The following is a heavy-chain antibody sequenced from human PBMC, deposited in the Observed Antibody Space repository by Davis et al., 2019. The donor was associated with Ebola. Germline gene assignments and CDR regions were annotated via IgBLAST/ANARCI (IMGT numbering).Heavy chain of an antibody. CDR1: GYTFTAYY. CDR2: INPNSGGT. CDR3: ARARGGTEYDAFDI. J-gene: IGHJ3*02. V-gene: IGHV1-2*02. Sequence: ASAKVSCKASGYTFTAYYIHWVRQAPGQGLEWLGWINPNSGGTNYAQKFQGRVTMTRDTSISTAYMELSSLRSDDTAVYYCARARGGTEYDAFDIWGQGTMVTVSS. D-gene: IGHD2-8*02.